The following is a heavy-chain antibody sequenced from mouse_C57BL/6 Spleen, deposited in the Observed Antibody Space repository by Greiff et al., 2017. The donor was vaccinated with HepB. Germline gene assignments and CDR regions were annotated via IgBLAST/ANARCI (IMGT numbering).Heavy chain of an antibody. V-gene: IGHV14-3*01. D-gene: IGHD1-1*01. Sequence: EVQLQHSVAELVRPGASVKLSCTASGFNIKNTYMHWVKQRPEQGLEWIGRIDPANGNTKYAPKFQGKATITADTSSNTAYLQLSSLTSADTAIYYCARPIYYYGSSPYYFDYWAQGTTLTVSS. J-gene: IGHJ2*01. CDR2: IDPANGNT. CDR3: ARPIYYYGSSPYYFDY. CDR1: GFNIKNTY.